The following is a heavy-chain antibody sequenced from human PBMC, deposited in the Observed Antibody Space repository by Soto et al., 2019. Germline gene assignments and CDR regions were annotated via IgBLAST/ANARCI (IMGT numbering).Heavy chain of an antibody. D-gene: IGHD3-3*01. Sequence: QITLKESGPTQVKPTQTLTLTCTFSGFSLSTSGEGVGWIRQPPGKALEWLALIYWNDDKPYSPSLKNRLTVTKAASKNQVVLTMTNMDPVDTATYYCVHSKYTDFWSGYYSFYFDYWGQGTLVTVSS. V-gene: IGHV2-5*01. J-gene: IGHJ4*02. CDR3: VHSKYTDFWSGYYSFYFDY. CDR1: GFSLSTSGEG. CDR2: IYWNDDK.